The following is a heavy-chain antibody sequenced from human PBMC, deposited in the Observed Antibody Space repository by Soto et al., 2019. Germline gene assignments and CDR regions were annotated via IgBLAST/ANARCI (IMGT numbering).Heavy chain of an antibody. CDR2: IIPIFGTA. V-gene: IGHV1-69*06. CDR1: GGTFSSYA. Sequence: ASVKVSCKASGGTFSSYAISWVRQAPGQGLEWMGGIIPIFGTANYAQKFQGRVTITADKSTSTAYMELSSLRSEDTAVYYCARDPSGSRIAVAGQFDYWGQGTLVTAPQ. D-gene: IGHD6-19*01. CDR3: ARDPSGSRIAVAGQFDY. J-gene: IGHJ4*02.